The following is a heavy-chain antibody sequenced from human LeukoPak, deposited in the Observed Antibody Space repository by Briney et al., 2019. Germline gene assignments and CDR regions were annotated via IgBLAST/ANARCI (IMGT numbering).Heavy chain of an antibody. V-gene: IGHV3-9*03. D-gene: IGHD6-19*01. J-gene: IGHJ4*02. CDR2: ISWNSGSL. CDR1: GFNFNDYA. CDR3: VKGETAVAGGAFDY. Sequence: GGSLRLSCAASGFNFNDYAMHWVRQAPGKGLKWVSGISWNSGSLGYAGSVKGRFTVSRDNAKSSLYLQMNSLRAEDMALYYCVKGETAVAGGAFDYWGQGTLVTVSS.